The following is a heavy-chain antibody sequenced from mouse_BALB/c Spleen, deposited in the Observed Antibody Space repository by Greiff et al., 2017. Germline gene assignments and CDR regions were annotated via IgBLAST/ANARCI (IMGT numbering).Heavy chain of an antibody. CDR1: GYTFTSYW. Sequence: EVQLQQSGTVLARPGASVKLSCTASGYTFTSYWMPWVQQRPGQGLEWIGAIYPGNSDTSYNQKFKGKAKLTAVTSTSTAYMELSSLTNEDSAVYYCTRYGSSYYFDYWGQGTTLTVSA. J-gene: IGHJ2*01. D-gene: IGHD1-1*01. CDR2: IYPGNSDT. V-gene: IGHV1-5*01. CDR3: TRYGSSYYFDY.